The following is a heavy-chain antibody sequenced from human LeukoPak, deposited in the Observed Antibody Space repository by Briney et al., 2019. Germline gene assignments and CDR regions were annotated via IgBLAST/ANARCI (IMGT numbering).Heavy chain of an antibody. CDR1: GYTFTGYY. J-gene: IGHJ6*02. Sequence: GASVKVSCKASGYTFTGYYMHWVRQAPGQGLEWMGWINPNSGGANYAQKFQGRVTMTRDTSISTAYMGLSRLRSDDTAVYYCARDQEFLEWLLSYYYGMDVWGQGTTVTVSS. CDR2: INPNSGGA. D-gene: IGHD3-3*01. CDR3: ARDQEFLEWLLSYYYGMDV. V-gene: IGHV1-2*02.